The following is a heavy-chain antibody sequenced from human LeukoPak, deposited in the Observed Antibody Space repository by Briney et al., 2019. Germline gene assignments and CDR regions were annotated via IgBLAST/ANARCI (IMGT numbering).Heavy chain of an antibody. CDR3: ARGWSIDY. Sequence: GGSLSLSCEASGLTFSSYAMHWVRQAPGKRLEWVAVISYDGSNKYYADSVKGRFTISRDNSKNTLYLQMNSLRAEDTAVYYCARGWSIDYWGQGTLVTVSS. V-gene: IGHV3-30*01. J-gene: IGHJ4*02. CDR1: GLTFSSYA. CDR2: ISYDGSNK. D-gene: IGHD2-15*01.